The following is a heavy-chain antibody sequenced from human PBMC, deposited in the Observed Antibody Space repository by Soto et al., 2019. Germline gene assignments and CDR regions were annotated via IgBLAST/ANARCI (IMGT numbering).Heavy chain of an antibody. J-gene: IGHJ4*02. CDR1: GLTFRDYG. V-gene: IGHV3-30*03. CDR2: ISYDGSNI. Sequence: GRSLRLPCAASGLTFRDYGRHWVRQAPGKGLVWVAVISYDGSNIIYADSVKGRFTISRDNSRNTLFLQMNSLRIEDTAMYYCETMWYNDSEPSSTDTAVHYWGQGTLFTV. D-gene: IGHD1-1*01. CDR3: ETMWYNDSEPSSTDTAVHY.